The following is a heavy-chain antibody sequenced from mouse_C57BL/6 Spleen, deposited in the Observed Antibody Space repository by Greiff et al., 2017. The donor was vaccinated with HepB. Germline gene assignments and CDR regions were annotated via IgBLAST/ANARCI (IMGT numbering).Heavy chain of an antibody. D-gene: IGHD1-1*01. CDR2: IDPETGGT. J-gene: IGHJ3*01. CDR1: GYTFTDYE. CDR3: TVYGSFAY. V-gene: IGHV1-15*01. Sequence: VQLLESGAELVRPGASVTLSCKASGYTFTDYEMHWVKQTPVHGLEWIGAIDPETGGTAYNQKFKGKAILTADKSSSTAYMELRSLTSEDSAVYYCTVYGSFAYWGQGTLVTVSA.